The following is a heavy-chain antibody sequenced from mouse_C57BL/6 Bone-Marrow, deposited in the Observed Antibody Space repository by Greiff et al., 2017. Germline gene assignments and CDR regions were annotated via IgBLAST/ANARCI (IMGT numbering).Heavy chain of an antibody. J-gene: IGHJ2*01. CDR3: AALLPYYFDY. V-gene: IGHV1-26*01. Sequence: EVQLQQSGPELVKPGASVKISCKASGYTFTDYYMNWVKQSHGKSLEWIGDINPNNGGTSYNQKFKGKATLTVDKSSSTAYMELRSLTSEDSAVYYCAALLPYYFDYWGQGTTLTVSS. CDR2: INPNNGGT. D-gene: IGHD1-2*01. CDR1: GYTFTDYY.